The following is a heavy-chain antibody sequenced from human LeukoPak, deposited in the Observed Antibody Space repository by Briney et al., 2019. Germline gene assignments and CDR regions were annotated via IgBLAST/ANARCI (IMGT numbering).Heavy chain of an antibody. V-gene: IGHV1-69*04. CDR1: GGTFSSYA. J-gene: IGHJ4*02. CDR3: ARDPPLRTPDDSSGGVDY. CDR2: IIPILGIA. Sequence: SVKVSCKASGGTFSSYAISWVRQAPGQGLEWMGRIIPILGIANYAQKFQGRVTITADKSTSTAYMELSSLRSEDTAVYYCARDPPLRTPDDSSGGVDYWGQGTLVTVSS. D-gene: IGHD3-22*01.